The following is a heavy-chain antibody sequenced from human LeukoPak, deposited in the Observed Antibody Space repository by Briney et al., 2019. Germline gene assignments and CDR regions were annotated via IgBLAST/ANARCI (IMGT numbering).Heavy chain of an antibody. J-gene: IGHJ4*02. D-gene: IGHD2-21*01. V-gene: IGHV3-48*03. CDR3: AREYRNCGHD. CDR1: GCTFGSYE. Sequence: PGGSLRLSCAASGCTFGSYEMSWVRQAPGKGLEWVSYSSSSGTTIYYAGSVKGRFTISRGNAKNTLFLQMNSLRVEDTAVYYCAREYRNCGHDWGQGTLVTVST. CDR2: SSSSGTTI.